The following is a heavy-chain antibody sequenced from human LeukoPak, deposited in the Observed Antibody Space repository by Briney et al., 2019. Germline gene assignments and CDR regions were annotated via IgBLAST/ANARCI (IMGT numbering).Heavy chain of an antibody. D-gene: IGHD3-10*01. J-gene: IGHJ6*02. CDR2: INSSGGRT. V-gene: IGHV3-23*01. CDR1: GFTFSNYV. CDR3: AKGLWDYYGTGIMYYTMDV. Sequence: GGSLRLSCAASGFTFSNYVMGWVRQAPGKGLEWVSTINSSGGRTYYTDSAKGRFTISRDNSKDTLDLEMNSLGAEDTAVYYCAKGLWDYYGTGIMYYTMDVWGQGTTVTVSS.